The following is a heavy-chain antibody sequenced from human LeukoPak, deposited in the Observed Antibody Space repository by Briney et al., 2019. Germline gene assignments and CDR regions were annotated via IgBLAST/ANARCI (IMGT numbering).Heavy chain of an antibody. CDR2: ISAYNGNT. V-gene: IGHV1-18*01. CDR3: ARVGRSSGYVLVDY. J-gene: IGHJ4*02. CDR1: GYTFTSYG. D-gene: IGHD3-22*01. Sequence: ASVTVSCTASGYTFTSYGISWVRQAPGQGLEWMGWISAYNGNTNYAQKFQGRVTMTTDTSTSTAYMELRSLRSDDTAVYYCARVGRSSGYVLVDYWGQGTLVTVSS.